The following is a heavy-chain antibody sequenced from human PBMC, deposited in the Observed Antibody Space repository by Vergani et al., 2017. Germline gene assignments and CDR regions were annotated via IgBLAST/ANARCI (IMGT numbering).Heavy chain of an antibody. Sequence: EVQLLESGGGLVQPGGSLRLSCAASGFTFSSYAMSWVRQAPGKGLEWVSAISGSGGSTYYADSVKGRFTISRDNSKNTLYLQMNSLRAEDTAVYYCARDMQYNWNSGYFDLWGRGTLVTVSS. V-gene: IGHV3-23*01. CDR2: ISGSGGST. CDR1: GFTFSSYA. CDR3: ARDMQYNWNSGYFDL. J-gene: IGHJ2*01. D-gene: IGHD1-7*01.